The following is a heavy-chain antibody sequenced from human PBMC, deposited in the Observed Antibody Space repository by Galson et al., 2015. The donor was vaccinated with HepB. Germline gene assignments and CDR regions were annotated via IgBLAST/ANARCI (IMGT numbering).Heavy chain of an antibody. Sequence: SLRLSCAASGVTFSNYGFHWVRQAPGKGLEWVTVISYDGRNKHYADSVKGRFTISRGNSKNMVYLQMNSLRAEDTALYYCAKDPYLYHALAGNMAGFDYWGQGTLVTVSS. J-gene: IGHJ4*02. CDR3: AKDPYLYHALAGNMAGFDY. V-gene: IGHV3-30*18. D-gene: IGHD6-19*01. CDR1: GVTFSNYG. CDR2: ISYDGRNK.